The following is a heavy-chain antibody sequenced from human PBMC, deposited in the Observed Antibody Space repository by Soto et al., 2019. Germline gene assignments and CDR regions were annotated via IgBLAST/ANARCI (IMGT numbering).Heavy chain of an antibody. CDR3: ARDSPSMVRGVIIGNGMDV. CDR2: IYYSGST. Sequence: SETLSLNCPVSGCSISSGGYYWSWIRQHPGKGLEWIGYIYYSGSTYYNPSLKSRVTISVDTSKNQFSLKLSSVTAADTAVYYCARDSPSMVRGVIIGNGMDVWGQGTTVTVPS. D-gene: IGHD3-10*01. J-gene: IGHJ6*02. CDR1: GCSISSGGYY. V-gene: IGHV4-31*03.